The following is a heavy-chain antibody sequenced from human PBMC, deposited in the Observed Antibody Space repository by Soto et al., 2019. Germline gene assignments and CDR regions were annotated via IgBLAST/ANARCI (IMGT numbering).Heavy chain of an antibody. CDR3: ARARATIAAAAIFDC. V-gene: IGHV4-4*02. D-gene: IGHD6-13*01. CDR1: GGSISTSNW. Sequence: QVQLQESGPGLVKPSGTLSLTCAVSGGSISTSNWWSWVRQPPGKGLEWIGEVYRTGSTTYNPSLELRLTISVSKSKNQFSLKLTSVTAADTAVYYCARARATIAAAAIFDCWGQGTLVTVSS. CDR2: VYRTGST. J-gene: IGHJ4*02.